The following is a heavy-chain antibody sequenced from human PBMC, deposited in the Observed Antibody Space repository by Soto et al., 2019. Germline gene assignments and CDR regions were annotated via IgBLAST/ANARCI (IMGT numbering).Heavy chain of an antibody. D-gene: IGHD2-15*01. CDR1: GGTFSSYA. J-gene: IGHJ4*02. CDR3: ATDCSGGSCYSGIDY. Sequence: QVQLVQSGAEVKKPGSSVKVSCKASGGTFSSYAISWVRQAPGQGLEWMGGIIPIFGTANYAQKFQGRVTITADESTSTAYMEVSSLRSEDTGVYYCATDCSGGSCYSGIDYWGQGTLVTVSS. CDR2: IIPIFGTA. V-gene: IGHV1-69*01.